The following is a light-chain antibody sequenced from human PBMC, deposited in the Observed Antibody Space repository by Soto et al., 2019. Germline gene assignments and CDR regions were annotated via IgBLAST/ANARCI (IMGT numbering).Light chain of an antibody. V-gene: IGKV3-20*01. CDR2: GAS. CDR1: QSVSSNY. Sequence: EIVLTQSPGTLSLSPGERATLSCRASQSVSSNYLAWYQQKPGQAPRLLIYGASSRATGIPDRFSGSGSGTDFTLTISGLEPEDFAVYYCQQYGSLFTFGPGTKVDIK. CDR3: QQYGSLFT. J-gene: IGKJ3*01.